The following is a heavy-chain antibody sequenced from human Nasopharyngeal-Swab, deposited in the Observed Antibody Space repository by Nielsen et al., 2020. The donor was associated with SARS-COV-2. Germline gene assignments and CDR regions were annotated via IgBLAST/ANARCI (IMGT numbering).Heavy chain of an antibody. CDR1: GFTFSSYA. D-gene: IGHD3-3*01. CDR3: ARDSGWSGYYLGYFDY. CDR2: IYYSGST. V-gene: IGHV4-59*01. J-gene: IGHJ4*02. Sequence: GSLRLSCAASGFTFSSYAMSWVRQHPGKGLEWIGYIYYSGSTYYNPSLKSRVTISVDTSKNQFSLKLSSVTAADTAVYYCARDSGWSGYYLGYFDYWGQGTLVTVSS.